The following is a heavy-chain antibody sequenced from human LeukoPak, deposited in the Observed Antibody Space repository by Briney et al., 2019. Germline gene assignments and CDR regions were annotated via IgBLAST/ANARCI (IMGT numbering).Heavy chain of an antibody. CDR2: IGGSGNTT. Sequence: PGGSLRLSCAASGFTFYRYAMSWVRQAPGKGLEWVSGIGGSGNTTYYAGSMKGRFTISRDNSKNTMYLQMSSLRVEDTAVYYCAKARGRYDYGDYYFDYWGQGILVTVSS. CDR1: GFTFYRYA. CDR3: AKARGRYDYGDYYFDY. D-gene: IGHD4-17*01. J-gene: IGHJ4*02. V-gene: IGHV3-23*01.